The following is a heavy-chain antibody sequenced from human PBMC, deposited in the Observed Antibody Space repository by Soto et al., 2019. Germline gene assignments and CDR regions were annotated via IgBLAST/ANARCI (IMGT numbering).Heavy chain of an antibody. J-gene: IGHJ5*02. V-gene: IGHV4-59*01. Sequence: QLQLQESGPGLVKPSETLSLSCIVSGGSISHYPWSWIRQSPGKGLQWIGYTYFNGSTKYNPSLRSRVSISVDLSKNRPSLTLTSVTAADTAVYYCARSFYPWGQGTLVTVSS. CDR1: GGSISHYP. CDR2: TYFNGST. CDR3: ARSFYP.